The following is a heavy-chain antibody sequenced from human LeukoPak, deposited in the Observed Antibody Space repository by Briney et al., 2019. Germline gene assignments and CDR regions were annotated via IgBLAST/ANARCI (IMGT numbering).Heavy chain of an antibody. D-gene: IGHD6-19*01. CDR2: IWYDGSNK. J-gene: IGHJ4*02. V-gene: IGHV3-33*06. Sequence: GGSLRLSCAASGFTFSSYGMHWVRQAPGKGLEWVAVIWYDGSNKYYADSVKGRFTISRDNSKNTLYLQMNSPRAEDTAVYYCAKDLHFLSSGWYAFDYWGQGTLVTVSS. CDR3: AKDLHFLSSGWYAFDY. CDR1: GFTFSSYG.